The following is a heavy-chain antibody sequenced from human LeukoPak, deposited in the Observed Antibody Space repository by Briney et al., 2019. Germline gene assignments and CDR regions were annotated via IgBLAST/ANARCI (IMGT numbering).Heavy chain of an antibody. J-gene: IGHJ4*02. CDR1: GFTLSSYE. Sequence: GRSLRLSCAASGFTLSSYEMNWVRQAPGKGLEWVSYISSSGSTIYYADSVKGRFTISRDNAKNSLYLQMNSLRAEDTAVYYCASIDGDGSGSYDYWGQGTLVTVSP. CDR2: ISSSGSTI. D-gene: IGHD3-10*01. CDR3: ASIDGDGSGSYDY. V-gene: IGHV3-48*03.